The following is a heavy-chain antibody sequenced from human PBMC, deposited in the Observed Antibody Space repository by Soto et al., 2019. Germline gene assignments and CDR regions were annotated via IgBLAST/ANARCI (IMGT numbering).Heavy chain of an antibody. Sequence: GGSLRLSCAASGFTFSSYAMSWVRQAPGKGLEWVSAISGSGGSTYYADSVKGRFTISRDNSKNTLYLQMNSLRAEDTAVYYCAKDGLDTAMAMYYFDYWGQGTLVTVSS. V-gene: IGHV3-23*01. CDR2: ISGSGGST. J-gene: IGHJ4*02. CDR3: AKDGLDTAMAMYYFDY. CDR1: GFTFSSYA. D-gene: IGHD5-18*01.